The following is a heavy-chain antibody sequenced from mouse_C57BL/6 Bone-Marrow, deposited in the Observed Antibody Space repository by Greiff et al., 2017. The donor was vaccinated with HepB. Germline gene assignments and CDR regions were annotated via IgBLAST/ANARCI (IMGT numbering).Heavy chain of an antibody. Sequence: VQLQQSGPELVKPGASVKISCKASGYSFTGYYMNWVKQSPEKSLEWIGEINPSTGGTTYNQKFKAKATLTVDKSSSTAYMQLKSLTSEDSAVYYCAGAPYYGSSYHFDYWGQGTTLTVSS. J-gene: IGHJ2*01. CDR1: GYSFTGYY. D-gene: IGHD1-1*01. V-gene: IGHV1-42*01. CDR3: AGAPYYGSSYHFDY. CDR2: INPSTGGT.